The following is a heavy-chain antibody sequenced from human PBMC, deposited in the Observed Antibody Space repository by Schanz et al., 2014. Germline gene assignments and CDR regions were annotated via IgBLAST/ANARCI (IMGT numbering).Heavy chain of an antibody. D-gene: IGHD1-26*01. CDR3: ARDRDQWDGNYLDY. CDR2: ITAYNGDT. J-gene: IGHJ4*02. Sequence: QVQLVQSGAEVKKPGASVKVSCKASGYTFTSHGISWVRQAPGQGLEWMGWITAYNGDTNYALKLQGRVTMTTDTSTSTSYMELTSLRFDDTAVYYCARDRDQWDGNYLDYWGQGTLVTVSS. V-gene: IGHV1-18*01. CDR1: GYTFTSHG.